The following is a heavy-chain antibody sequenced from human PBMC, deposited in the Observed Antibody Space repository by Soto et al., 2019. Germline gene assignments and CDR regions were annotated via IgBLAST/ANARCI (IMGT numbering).Heavy chain of an antibody. CDR1: GGTFSSYA. V-gene: IGHV1-69*01. D-gene: IGHD3-22*01. J-gene: IGHJ4*02. Sequence: QVQLVQSGAEVMKPGSSVKVSCKASGGTFSSYAISWVRQAPGQGLEWMGGIIPIFGTANYAQKFQGRVTITADESTSTAYMELSSLRSEDTAVYYCATPRDPKSGYYPFHYWGQGTLVTVSS. CDR3: ATPRDPKSGYYPFHY. CDR2: IIPIFGTA.